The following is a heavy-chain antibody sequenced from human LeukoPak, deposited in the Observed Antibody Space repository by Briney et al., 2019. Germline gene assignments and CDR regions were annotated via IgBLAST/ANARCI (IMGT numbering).Heavy chain of an antibody. D-gene: IGHD5-18*01. V-gene: IGHV1-2*02. J-gene: IGHJ4*02. CDR2: VNPDSGGT. Sequence: ASVKVSCKASGYIFTGYYMHWVRQAPGQGLEWMGWVNPDSGGTNYAQKFQGRVTMTRDTSISTASMELSRLGSDDTAVYYCARDGDTAMGYYFDSWGQGTLVTVSS. CDR3: ARDGDTAMGYYFDS. CDR1: GYIFTGYY.